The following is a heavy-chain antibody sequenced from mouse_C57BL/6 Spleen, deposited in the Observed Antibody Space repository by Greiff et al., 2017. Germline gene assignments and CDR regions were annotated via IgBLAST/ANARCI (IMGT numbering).Heavy chain of an antibody. Sequence: VQLQQSGPVLVKPGASVKMSCKASGYTFTDYYMNWVKQSHGKSLEWIGFINPYNGGTSYNQKFKGKATLTVDKSSSTAYMELNSLTSEDSAVYYCARGAYGNYGAMDYWGQGTSVTVSS. D-gene: IGHD2-1*01. CDR2: INPYNGGT. V-gene: IGHV1-19*01. J-gene: IGHJ4*01. CDR1: GYTFTDYY. CDR3: ARGAYGNYGAMDY.